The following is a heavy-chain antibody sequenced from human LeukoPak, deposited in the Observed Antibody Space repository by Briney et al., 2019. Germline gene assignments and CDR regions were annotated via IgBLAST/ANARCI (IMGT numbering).Heavy chain of an antibody. J-gene: IGHJ4*02. CDR2: INAGNGNT. D-gene: IGHD3-10*01. CDR1: GYTFTSYA. V-gene: IGHV1-3*01. Sequence: GASVKVSCKASGYTFTSYAMHWVRQAPGQRLEWMGWINAGNGNTKYSQKFQGRVTITRDTSASTAYMELSSLRSEDTAVYYCAREGRITMVRGVIITPWYFDYWGQGTLVTVSS. CDR3: AREGRITMVRGVIITPWYFDY.